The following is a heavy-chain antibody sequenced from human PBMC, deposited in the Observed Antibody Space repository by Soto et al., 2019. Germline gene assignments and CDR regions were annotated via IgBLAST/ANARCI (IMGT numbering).Heavy chain of an antibody. J-gene: IGHJ4*02. CDR3: AHAYGGRSLY. Sequence: QITLKESGPTLVKPTQTLTLTCTFSGFSLTTDRVGVGWIRQPPGEALEWLAGIYWDDSKTYRPSLESSLTITKDASNTQVALTMPNMDSLDTATYYCAHAYGGRSLYWGQGTLVTVSS. CDR2: IYWDDSK. V-gene: IGHV2-5*02. D-gene: IGHD1-26*01. CDR1: GFSLTTDRVG.